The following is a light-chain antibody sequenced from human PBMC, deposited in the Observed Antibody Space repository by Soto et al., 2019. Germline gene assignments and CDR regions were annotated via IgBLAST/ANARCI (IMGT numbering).Light chain of an antibody. V-gene: IGLV1-44*01. CDR2: TNN. CDR1: SSNIGSNI. CDR3: AAWDGSLQTWV. J-gene: IGLJ3*02. Sequence: QSVLTQPPSASGTPGQRVTISCSGSSSNIGSNIVNWYQQLPGTAPKILIYTNNQRPSGVPDRFSDSKSGTSASLAISGRQSEDEAEYYCAAWDGSLQTWVFGGGTKLTVL.